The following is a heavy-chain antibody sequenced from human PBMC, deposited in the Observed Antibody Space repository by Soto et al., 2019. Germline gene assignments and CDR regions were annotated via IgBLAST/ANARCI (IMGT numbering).Heavy chain of an antibody. J-gene: IGHJ6*02. CDR2: INHSGST. Sequence: QVQLQQWGAGLLKPSETLSLTCAVYGGSFSGYYWSWIRQPPGKGLEWIGEINHSGSTNYNPSLKSRCTISVDTSKNQFSLKRSAVTAADTAVYYCARSRRSRGYSGYDHYYYGMDVWGQGTTVTVSS. CDR3: ARSRRSRGYSGYDHYYYGMDV. D-gene: IGHD5-12*01. V-gene: IGHV4-34*01. CDR1: GGSFSGYY.